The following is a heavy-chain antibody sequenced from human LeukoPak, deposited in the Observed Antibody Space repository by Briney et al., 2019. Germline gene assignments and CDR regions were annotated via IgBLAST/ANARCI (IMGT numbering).Heavy chain of an antibody. J-gene: IGHJ4*02. CDR2: IIPIFGTA. CDR1: GGAFSSYA. V-gene: IGHV1-69*05. D-gene: IGHD3-22*01. Sequence: SVKVSCKASGGAFSSYAISRVRQAPGQGLEWMGGIIPIFGTANYAQKFQGRVTITTDESTSTAYMELSSLRSEDTAVYYCARLKTPSYYYDSSGYYYFDYWGQGTLVTVSS. CDR3: ARLKTPSYYYDSSGYYYFDY.